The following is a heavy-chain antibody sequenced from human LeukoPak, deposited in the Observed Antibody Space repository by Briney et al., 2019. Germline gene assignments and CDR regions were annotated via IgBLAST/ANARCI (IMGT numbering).Heavy chain of an antibody. CDR1: GFSFSTYW. D-gene: IGHD3-22*01. J-gene: IGHJ4*02. CDR3: AREYYDSSDYPRQHYFDY. Sequence: GGSLRLSCVASGFSFSTYWMSWVRQAPGKGLEWVANIKEDGSEKKYVDSVKGRFTISRDNSKNTLYLQMNSLRAEDTAVYYCAREYYDSSDYPRQHYFDYWGQGTLVTVSS. CDR2: IKEDGSEK. V-gene: IGHV3-7*01.